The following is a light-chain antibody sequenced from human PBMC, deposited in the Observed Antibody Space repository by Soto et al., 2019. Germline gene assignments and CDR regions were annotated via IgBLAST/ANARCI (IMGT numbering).Light chain of an antibody. Sequence: QPASVSGSPGQSITISCTGTSSDVGTYDLVSWYQQHPGKAPKLMIYEGNKRPSGVSNRFSGSKSGNTVSLTISGLQAEDEADYYCCSYAGSSSATWVFGGGTKLTVL. J-gene: IGLJ3*02. V-gene: IGLV2-23*01. CDR1: SSDVGTYDL. CDR3: CSYAGSSSATWV. CDR2: EGN.